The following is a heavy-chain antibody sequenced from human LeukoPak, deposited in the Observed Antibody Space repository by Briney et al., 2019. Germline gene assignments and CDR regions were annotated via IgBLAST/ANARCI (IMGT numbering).Heavy chain of an antibody. D-gene: IGHD2-2*02. V-gene: IGHV3-23*01. Sequence: PGWSLRLSCAASGFTFSSYDMSWVRQAPGKGLEWVSAISDTGGSTYYAHSVKGRFTISRDNSKSTLYLQMNSLRAEDTAVYYCARDLRYCSSTSCYTYYGMDVWGQGTTVTVSS. CDR1: GFTFSSYD. CDR3: ARDLRYCSSTSCYTYYGMDV. CDR2: ISDTGGST. J-gene: IGHJ6*02.